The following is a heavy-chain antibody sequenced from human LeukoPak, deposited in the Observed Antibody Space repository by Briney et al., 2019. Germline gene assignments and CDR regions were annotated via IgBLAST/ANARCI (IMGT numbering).Heavy chain of an antibody. Sequence: GSSVKVSCKASGGTFSSYAISWVRQAPGQGGEWMGGIIPIFGTANYAQKFQGRVTITTDESTSTAYMELSSLRSEDTAVYYCARDLGRLLGHSFDYWGQGTLVTVSS. V-gene: IGHV1-69*05. D-gene: IGHD2-15*01. J-gene: IGHJ4*02. CDR1: GGTFSSYA. CDR2: IIPIFGTA. CDR3: ARDLGRLLGHSFDY.